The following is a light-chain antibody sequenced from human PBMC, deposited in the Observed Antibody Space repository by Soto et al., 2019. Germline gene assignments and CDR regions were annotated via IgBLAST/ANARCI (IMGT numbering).Light chain of an antibody. Sequence: DIQMTQSPSTLSASVGDRVTITCRASQSVSSWLAWYQQKPGKAPNLLIYKASNLENGVPSRFSGSGSGTEFTLTISSLKPDDFATYYCQQYHSYSYTFGQGTKLEI. J-gene: IGKJ2*01. CDR2: KAS. CDR3: QQYHSYSYT. CDR1: QSVSSW. V-gene: IGKV1-5*03.